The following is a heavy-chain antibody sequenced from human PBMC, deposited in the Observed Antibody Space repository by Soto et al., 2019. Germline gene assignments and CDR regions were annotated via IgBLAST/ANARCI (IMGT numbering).Heavy chain of an antibody. CDR3: ARDGYSSGWYVSGYYYYYGKDV. V-gene: IGHV1-69*06. CDR2: IIPIFGTA. J-gene: IGHJ6*02. CDR1: GGTFSSYA. Sequence: SVKVSCKASGGTFSSYAISWVRQAPGQGLEWMGGIIPIFGTANYAQKFQGRVTITADKSTSTAYMELNSLRSEDTAVYYCARDGYSSGWYVSGYYYYYGKDVWGQGTTVTVSS. D-gene: IGHD6-19*01.